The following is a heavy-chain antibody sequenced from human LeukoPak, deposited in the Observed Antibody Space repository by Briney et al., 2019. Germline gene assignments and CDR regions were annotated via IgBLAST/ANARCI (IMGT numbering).Heavy chain of an antibody. D-gene: IGHD2-15*01. V-gene: IGHV3-73*01. CDR1: GFTLKTYG. CDR2: IRSKANSYAT. CDR3: ARRYGGRYCSGGSCPHDAFDI. J-gene: IGHJ3*02. Sequence: PGESLRLSCAASGFTLKTYGMYWVRQAPGKGLEWVGRIRSKANSYATAYAASVKGRFTISRDDSKNTAYLQMNSLKTEDTAVYYCARRYGGRYCSGGSCPHDAFDIWGQGTMVTVSS.